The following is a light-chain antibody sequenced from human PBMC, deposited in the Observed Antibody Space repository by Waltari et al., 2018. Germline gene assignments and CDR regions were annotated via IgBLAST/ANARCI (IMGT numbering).Light chain of an antibody. V-gene: IGKV3-20*01. J-gene: IGKJ1*01. CDR1: QSVGSSS. CDR2: RGS. CDR3: QQHGTLPAT. Sequence: EIVLTQSPGTASLSPGERVTLSCRASQSVGSSSLAWYQQKLGQAPRLVIYRGSRRATGIPDRFSGSGSGTDFSLTISRLEPEDFAVYYCQQHGTLPATFGQGTKVEIK.